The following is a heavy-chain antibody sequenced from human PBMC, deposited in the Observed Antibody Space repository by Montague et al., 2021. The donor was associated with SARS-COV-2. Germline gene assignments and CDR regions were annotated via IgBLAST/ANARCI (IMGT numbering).Heavy chain of an antibody. CDR1: GGSITRHY. Sequence: SETLSLTCAVSGGSITRHYWSWIRQAPGKGLEWIGYFYYSGSTTYNPSLKSRVTIPVDTSKNQFSLKLSSVTAADTAVYYCARNYYDSPIGLDAFDIWGQGTMVTVSS. V-gene: IGHV4-59*11. CDR2: FYYSGST. J-gene: IGHJ3*02. CDR3: ARNYYDSPIGLDAFDI. D-gene: IGHD3-22*01.